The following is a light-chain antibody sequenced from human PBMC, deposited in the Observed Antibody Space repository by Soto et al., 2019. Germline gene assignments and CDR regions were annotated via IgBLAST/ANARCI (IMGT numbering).Light chain of an antibody. CDR1: QSVSSY. CDR3: QQRSNWPT. J-gene: IGKJ5*01. V-gene: IGKV3-11*01. CDR2: DAS. Sequence: EMVVTHSPSTLSFSPGERATLSSRASQSVSSYLAWYQQKPGQAPRLLIYDASNRATGIPARFSGSGSGTDFTLTISSLEPEDFAVYYCQQRSNWPTFGQGTRLEIK.